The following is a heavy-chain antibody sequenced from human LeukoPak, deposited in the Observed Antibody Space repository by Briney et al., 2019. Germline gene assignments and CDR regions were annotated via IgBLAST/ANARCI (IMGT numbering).Heavy chain of an antibody. V-gene: IGHV3-21*01. D-gene: IGHD1-26*01. Sequence: GGSLRLSCAASGFTFSSYSMNWVRQAPGKGLEWVSSISSSSSYIYYADSVKGRFTISRDNAKNSLYVQMNSLRAEDTAVYYCARGLGWELYDAFDIWGQGTMVTVSS. CDR3: ARGLGWELYDAFDI. J-gene: IGHJ3*02. CDR1: GFTFSSYS. CDR2: ISSSSSYI.